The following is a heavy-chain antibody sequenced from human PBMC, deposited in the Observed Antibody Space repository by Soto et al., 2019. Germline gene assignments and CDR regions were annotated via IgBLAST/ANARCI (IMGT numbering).Heavy chain of an antibody. J-gene: IGHJ3*02. V-gene: IGHV3-53*01. CDR3: AISGGSGWFENAVAI. CDR1: GFTVSGYY. Sequence: GVSLRLSCAASGFTVSGYYMSWVRQAPGKGLEWVSVIYSGGSTYFAESVKGRFTISRDSSKNTLYLQMNSLRAEDTAVYYCAISGGSGWFENAVAIWGPGTMV. D-gene: IGHD6-19*01. CDR2: IYSGGST.